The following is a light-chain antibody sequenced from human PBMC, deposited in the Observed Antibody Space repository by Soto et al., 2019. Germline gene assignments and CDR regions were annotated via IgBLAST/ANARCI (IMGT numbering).Light chain of an antibody. Sequence: QSVLTQPPSVSGAPGQRVTISCTGSSSNIGAGYDVHWYQQLPGTAPKLLIYGNSNRPSGVPDRFSGSKSGTSASLAITGLQAEDEAEYYCQSYDSSLSGLEVFGAGTKLTVL. J-gene: IGLJ1*01. CDR3: QSYDSSLSGLEV. V-gene: IGLV1-40*01. CDR2: GNS. CDR1: SSNIGAGYD.